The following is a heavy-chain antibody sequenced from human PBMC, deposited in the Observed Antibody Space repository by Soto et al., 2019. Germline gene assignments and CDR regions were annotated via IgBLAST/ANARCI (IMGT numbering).Heavy chain of an antibody. J-gene: IGHJ4*02. V-gene: IGHV1-46*01. Sequence: ASVKVSCKASGYTFTSYYMHWVRQAPGQGLEWMARINPNGGSTSYAQKLQGRVTLTRDTSTNTVYMELSSLRSEDTAVYYCARGLTSGDYWGQGTLVTVSS. CDR2: INPNGGST. CDR3: ARGLTSGDY. CDR1: GYTFTSYY.